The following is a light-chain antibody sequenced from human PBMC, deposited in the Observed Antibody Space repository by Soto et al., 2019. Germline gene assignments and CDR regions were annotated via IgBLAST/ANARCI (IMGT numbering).Light chain of an antibody. CDR3: KQNTPSST. Sequence: DIQLTQSPSTLSASVGDRVTITCRASQSISSWLAWYQQKPWKAPNLLIYKASILESGVPSRFSGSGSGTEITLTIRRLQPDAFDTYHRKQNTPSSTFGQGTKVDIK. V-gene: IGKV1-5*03. J-gene: IGKJ1*01. CDR2: KAS. CDR1: QSISSW.